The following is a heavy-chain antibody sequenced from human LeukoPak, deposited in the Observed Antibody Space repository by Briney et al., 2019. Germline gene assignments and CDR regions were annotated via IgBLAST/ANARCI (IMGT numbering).Heavy chain of an antibody. J-gene: IGHJ4*02. CDR3: ARGGVHYDILTGYYPRLYYFDY. D-gene: IGHD3-9*01. CDR2: INPNSGGT. V-gene: IGHV1-2*02. Sequence: ASVKVSCKASGYTFTGYYMHWVRQAPGQGLEWMGWINPNSGGTNCAQKFQGRVTMTRDTSISTAYMELSRLRSDDTAVYYCARGGVHYDILTGYYPRLYYFDYWGQGTLVTVSS. CDR1: GYTFTGYY.